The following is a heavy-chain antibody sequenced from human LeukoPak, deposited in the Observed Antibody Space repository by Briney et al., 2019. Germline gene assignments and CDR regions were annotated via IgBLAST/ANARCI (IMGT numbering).Heavy chain of an antibody. D-gene: IGHD3-3*01. J-gene: IGHJ6*03. Sequence: PGGSLRLSCTASGFTFGDYAMSWVRQAPGKGLEWVGFIRSKAYGGTTEYAASVKGRFTISRDDSKSIAYLQMNSLKTEDTAVYYCTREMGRFLEWSFMDVWGKGTTVTVSS. CDR3: TREMGRFLEWSFMDV. CDR1: GFTFGDYA. V-gene: IGHV3-49*04. CDR2: IRSKAYGGTT.